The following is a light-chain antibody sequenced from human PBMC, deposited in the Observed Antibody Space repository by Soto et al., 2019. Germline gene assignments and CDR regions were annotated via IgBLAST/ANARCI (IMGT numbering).Light chain of an antibody. CDR1: QSVTNS. CDR3: QKYNNWPFT. J-gene: IGKJ5*01. CDR2: DAS. V-gene: IGKV3-11*01. Sequence: IVLTQYPATLSLSPWEIATFSCRASQSVTNSLAWYQQKPGQAPRLLVYDASNRATGIPTRFSGSGSGTEFTLTISSLQSEDFAVYYCQKYNNWPFTFGQGTRLEIK.